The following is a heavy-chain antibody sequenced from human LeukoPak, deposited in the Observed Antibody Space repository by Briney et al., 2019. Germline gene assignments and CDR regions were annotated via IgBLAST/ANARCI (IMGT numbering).Heavy chain of an antibody. Sequence: SETLSLTCAVSDYSITSDYYWGWIRQPPGKGLEWIGSIYHSGSTYYNPSLKSRVTISVDTSKNQFSLKLTSVTAADTAVYYCAREGSTSGTNWFDPWGQGPRSPSPQ. CDR1: DYSITSDYY. V-gene: IGHV4-38-2*02. CDR3: AREGSTSGTNWFDP. CDR2: IYHSGST. D-gene: IGHD3-10*01. J-gene: IGHJ5*02.